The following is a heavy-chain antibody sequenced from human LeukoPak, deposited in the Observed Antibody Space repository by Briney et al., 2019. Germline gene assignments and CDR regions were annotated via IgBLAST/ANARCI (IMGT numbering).Heavy chain of an antibody. CDR3: ARDYGDYNWFDP. J-gene: IGHJ5*02. CDR1: GYTFTSYY. D-gene: IGHD4-17*01. V-gene: IGHV1-46*01. CDR2: INLSGGST. Sequence: ASVKVSCKASGYTFTSYYIHWVRQAPGQGLEWMGIINLSGGSTSYAQKFQGRVTMTRDMSTSTVYTELSSLRSEDTAVYFCARDYGDYNWFDPWGQGTLVTVSS.